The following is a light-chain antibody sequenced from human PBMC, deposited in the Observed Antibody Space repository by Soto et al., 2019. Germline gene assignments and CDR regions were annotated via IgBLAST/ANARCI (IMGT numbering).Light chain of an antibody. CDR3: QQYNTWPLT. Sequence: EIVLTPSPGTLSLSPGERATLSCRASQSVSNNYLAWYPQKPGQAPRLLIYGASNRATGIPDRFSGSGSGTDFTLTISSLQSEDFAIYYCQQYNTWPLTFGGGTKVDI. CDR2: GAS. V-gene: IGKV3-20*01. J-gene: IGKJ4*01. CDR1: QSVSNNY.